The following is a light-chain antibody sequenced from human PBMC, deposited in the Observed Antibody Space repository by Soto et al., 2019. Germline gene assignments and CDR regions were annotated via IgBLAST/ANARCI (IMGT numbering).Light chain of an antibody. V-gene: IGKV1-5*01. CDR3: QQYENYWT. CDR2: DAS. CDR1: QTIYSW. Sequence: DTQMTQSPSILSASVGDRVTITCRASQTIYSWLAWYQHKPGKAPKLLIYDASNLDSGVPSRFSGSGSGTEFSLTISNLQPDDCATYYCQQYENYWTFGQGTKVDI. J-gene: IGKJ1*01.